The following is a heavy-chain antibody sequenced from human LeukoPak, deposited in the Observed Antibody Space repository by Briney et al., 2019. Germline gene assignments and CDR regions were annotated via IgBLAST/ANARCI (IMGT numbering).Heavy chain of an antibody. J-gene: IGHJ6*02. CDR3: ARGLGYCSSTSCYPPDYHYYGMDV. V-gene: IGHV1-69*04. D-gene: IGHD2-2*01. CDR1: GGTFSSYA. CDR2: IIPIFGIA. Sequence: SVKVSCKASGGTFSSYAISWVRQAPGQGLEWMGRIIPIFGIANYAQKFQGRVTITADKSTSTAYMELSSLRSEDTAVYYCARGLGYCSSTSCYPPDYHYYGMDVWGQGTTVTVSS.